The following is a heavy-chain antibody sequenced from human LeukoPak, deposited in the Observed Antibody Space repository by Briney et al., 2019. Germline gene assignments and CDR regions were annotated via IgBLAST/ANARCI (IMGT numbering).Heavy chain of an antibody. Sequence: PGGSLRLSCAASGFTFSSYSMNWVRQAPGKGLEWVSSISSSSSYIYYADSVKGRFTISRDNSKNTLYLQMNSLRAEDTAVYYCAKVPITGYSSIPGGWFDPWGQGTLVTVSS. CDR1: GFTFSSYS. D-gene: IGHD6-13*01. V-gene: IGHV3-21*04. J-gene: IGHJ5*02. CDR3: AKVPITGYSSIPGGWFDP. CDR2: ISSSSSYI.